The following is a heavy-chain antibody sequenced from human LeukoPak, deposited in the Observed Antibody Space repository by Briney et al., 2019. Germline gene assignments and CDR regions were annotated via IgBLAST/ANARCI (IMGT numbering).Heavy chain of an antibody. CDR3: ARGYCSITSCPSFDY. J-gene: IGHJ4*02. CDR2: INAGNGNT. CDR1: GYTFTSYA. D-gene: IGHD2-2*01. V-gene: IGHV1-3*01. Sequence: GASVKVSCKASGYTFTSYAMHWVRQAPGQRLEWMGWINAGNGNTKYSQKFQGRVTITRDTSASTAYMELSSLRSEDTAVYYCARGYCSITSCPSFDYWGQGTLVTVSS.